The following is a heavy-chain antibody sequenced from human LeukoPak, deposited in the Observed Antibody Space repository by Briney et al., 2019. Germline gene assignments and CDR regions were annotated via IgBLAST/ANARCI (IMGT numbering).Heavy chain of an antibody. CDR3: ARARGYSYGDWFDP. D-gene: IGHD5-18*01. J-gene: IGHJ5*02. CDR2: INPNSGGT. CDR1: GYTFTGYY. Sequence: ASVTVSCKASGYTFTGYYMHWVRQAPGQGLEWMGWINPNSGGTNYAQKFQGRVTMTRDTSISTAYMELSRLRSDDTAVYYCARARGYSYGDWFDPWGQGTLVTVSS. V-gene: IGHV1-2*02.